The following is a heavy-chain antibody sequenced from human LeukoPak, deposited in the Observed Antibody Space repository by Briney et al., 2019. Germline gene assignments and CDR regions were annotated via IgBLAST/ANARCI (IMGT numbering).Heavy chain of an antibody. CDR3: ARDSSTWYRGWLDP. CDR1: GFSFRDHY. CDR2: ISSSGDTI. Sequence: GGSLRLSCAASGFSFRDHYMSWIRQAPGRGLEWVSYISSSGDTIFFADSVKGRFTISRDNTKNSLYLQMNSLRAEDTAVYYCARDSSTWYRGWLDPWGQGTLVTVSS. V-gene: IGHV3-11*01. J-gene: IGHJ5*02. D-gene: IGHD6-13*01.